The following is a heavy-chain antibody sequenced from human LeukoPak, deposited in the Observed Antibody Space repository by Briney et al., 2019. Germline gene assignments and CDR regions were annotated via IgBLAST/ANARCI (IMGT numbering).Heavy chain of an antibody. CDR1: GDSVTSGGFY. CDR3: ARHSGSGSLSRPFDP. V-gene: IGHV4-39*02. CDR2: VYYTGST. D-gene: IGHD3-10*01. Sequence: PSETLYLTCTVSGDSVTSGGFYWAWLRQPPGKGLEWIATVYYTGSTYYNPSLKSRVTISIDTSKNHFSLKLRSVVAPDTAVYYCARHSGSGSLSRPFDPWGQGTLVTVSS. J-gene: IGHJ5*02.